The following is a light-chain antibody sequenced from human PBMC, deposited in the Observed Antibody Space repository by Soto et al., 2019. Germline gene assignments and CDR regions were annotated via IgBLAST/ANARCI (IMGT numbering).Light chain of an antibody. V-gene: IGKV3-15*01. CDR3: QQYNNWPGT. Sequence: EIVTTQSPSTLSVSAGERVTLSCRASQSVSSNLAWYQHKLGQAPRLLIYGASTMATGIPARFSGSGSGTEFTLTISSLQSEDFAIYYCQQYNNWPGTFGQGTKVDIK. CDR2: GAS. CDR1: QSVSSN. J-gene: IGKJ1*01.